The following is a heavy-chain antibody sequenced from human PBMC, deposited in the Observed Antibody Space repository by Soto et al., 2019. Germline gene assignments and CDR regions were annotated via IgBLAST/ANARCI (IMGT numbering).Heavy chain of an antibody. J-gene: IGHJ4*01. CDR2: IDPRDSYT. Sequence: GESLKISCKGSGYSFTNNWISWVRQMPGKGLEWMGRIDPRDSYTNYSPSFQGHVTISVDKSDNTSYLQWNSLKASDSAMYFCARSYCIPQSCYNGYFDYWGRGTLVTVSS. V-gene: IGHV5-10-1*01. CDR1: GYSFTNNW. CDR3: ARSYCIPQSCYNGYFDY. D-gene: IGHD2-2*02.